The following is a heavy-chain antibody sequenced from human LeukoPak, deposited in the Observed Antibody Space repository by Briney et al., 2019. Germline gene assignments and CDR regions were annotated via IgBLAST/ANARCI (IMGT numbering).Heavy chain of an antibody. J-gene: IGHJ2*01. V-gene: IGHV4-59*08. CDR2: VYYSGST. CDR3: SRHGDFYGSGSYQHFDL. D-gene: IGHD3-10*01. Sequence: ETLSLTCTVSGGSITSYYWSWIRQPPGKGLEWIGYVYYSGSTNYIPSLKSRVTMAVDTSKNQFSLKLSSVTAADTAVYYCSRHGDFYGSGSYQHFDLWGRGTLVTVSS. CDR1: GGSITSYY.